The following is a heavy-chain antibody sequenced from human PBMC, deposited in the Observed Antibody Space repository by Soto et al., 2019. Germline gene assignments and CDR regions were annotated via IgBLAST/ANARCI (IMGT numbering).Heavy chain of an antibody. J-gene: IGHJ5*02. Sequence: QVQLQESGPGLVEPSQTLSLICTVSGASIISDGYYWTWIRQHPGKGLEWLGYIHYSGGATYSTSYIPSHKGLIAISVAISKTLCTLKLSALSAPDTAVYYCARDPTFHHDCIVYQPFHPWRHGALVTVSS. CDR2: IHYSGGATYST. D-gene: IGHD2-21*02. CDR1: GASIISDGYY. CDR3: ARDPTFHHDCIVYQPFHP. V-gene: IGHV4-31*01.